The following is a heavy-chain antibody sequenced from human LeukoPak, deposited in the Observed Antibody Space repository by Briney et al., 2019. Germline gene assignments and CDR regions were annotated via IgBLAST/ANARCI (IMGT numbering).Heavy chain of an antibody. CDR3: AKVKWELY. D-gene: IGHD1-26*01. CDR2: ISGNGDRT. CDR1: GFTFSSYA. Sequence: GGSLRLSCAVSGFTFSSYAMTWVRQAPGKGLEWVSGISGNGDRTNYADSVKGRFTISRDNSKNTLYLQMNSLSADDTAVYYCAKVKWELYWGQGTLVTVSS. V-gene: IGHV3-23*01. J-gene: IGHJ4*02.